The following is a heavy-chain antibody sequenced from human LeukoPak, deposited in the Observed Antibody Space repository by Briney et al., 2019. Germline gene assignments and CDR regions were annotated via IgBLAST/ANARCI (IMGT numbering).Heavy chain of an antibody. V-gene: IGHV3-9*01. J-gene: IGHJ3*02. CDR2: ISWNSGSI. Sequence: GGSLSLSGAPSELTFEDYAMPWVRQAPGKGLEWVSGISWNSGSIGYADSVKGRFTISRDNAKNSLYLQMNSLRAEDTALYYCATVATPGIWGQGTMVTVSS. CDR1: ELTFEDYA. D-gene: IGHD2-15*01. CDR3: ATVATPGI.